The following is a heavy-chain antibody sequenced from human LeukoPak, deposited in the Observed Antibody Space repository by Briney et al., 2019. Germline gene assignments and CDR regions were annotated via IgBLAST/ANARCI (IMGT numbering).Heavy chain of an antibody. J-gene: IGHJ4*02. V-gene: IGHV3-48*03. D-gene: IGHD6-19*01. CDR1: GFIFRTYE. CDR3: ARTIMRDSGWSFYFDY. CDR2: ITASGTTI. Sequence: GGSLRLSCGISGFIFRTYEMTWVRQAPGKGLEWLSSITASGTTIYYADSVRGRFRISRDNAKTSLYLQINSLRPEDTGIYYCARTIMRDSGWSFYFDYWGQGTLVTVSS.